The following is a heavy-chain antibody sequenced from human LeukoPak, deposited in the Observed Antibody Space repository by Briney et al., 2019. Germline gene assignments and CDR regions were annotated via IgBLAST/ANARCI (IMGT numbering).Heavy chain of an antibody. Sequence: GGSLRLSCAASGFSVSNNYMSWVRQAPGKGLEWVSFIYGGGSTHYADSVKGRFTISRDSSKNTVYLQMNSLRAEDTAVYYCAREGERGVPINSCFANWGQGTLVTVSS. J-gene: IGHJ4*02. CDR3: AREGERGVPINSCFAN. CDR1: GFSVSNNY. D-gene: IGHD3-10*01. CDR2: IYGGGST. V-gene: IGHV3-53*01.